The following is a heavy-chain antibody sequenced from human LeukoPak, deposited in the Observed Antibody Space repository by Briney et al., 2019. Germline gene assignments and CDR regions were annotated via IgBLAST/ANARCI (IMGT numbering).Heavy chain of an antibody. CDR1: GFTFSSYS. D-gene: IGHD3-22*01. J-gene: IGHJ4*02. CDR3: ARTRSSGHLTFDY. V-gene: IGHV3-48*01. Sequence: GGSLRLSCAASGFTFSSYSMNWVRQAPGKGLEWVSYITNSGNSKSYADSVKGRFTISRDNTKNSLYLQMNGLRAEDTAVYYCARTRSSGHLTFDYWGQGILVTVSS. CDR2: ITNSGNSK.